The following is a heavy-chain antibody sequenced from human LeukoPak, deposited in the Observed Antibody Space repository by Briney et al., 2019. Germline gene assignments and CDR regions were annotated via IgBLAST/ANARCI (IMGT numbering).Heavy chain of an antibody. V-gene: IGHV1-8*01. CDR3: ARALRYLEWLPPDGFDI. CDR1: GYTFTSYD. D-gene: IGHD3-3*01. Sequence: GASVKVSCKASGYTFTSYDINWVRQATGQGPEWMGWMNPNSGNSGYAQKFQDRLTITRNTSISTAYMELSSLTSEDTAVYYCARALRYLEWLPPDGFDIWGQGTMVTVSS. CDR2: MNPNSGNS. J-gene: IGHJ3*02.